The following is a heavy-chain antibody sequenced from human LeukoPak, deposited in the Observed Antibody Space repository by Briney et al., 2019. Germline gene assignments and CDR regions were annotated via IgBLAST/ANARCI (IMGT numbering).Heavy chain of an antibody. V-gene: IGHV3-48*01. CDR3: TREGCSSSTSCPFDY. CDR2: ISSSSSTI. D-gene: IGHD2-2*01. Sequence: PGGSLRLSCAASGFTFSSYGMNWVRQAPGKGLEWVSYISSSSSTIYYADSVKGRFTISRDNAKNSLYLQMNSLRAEDTAVYYCTREGCSSSTSCPFDYWGQGTLVTVSS. J-gene: IGHJ4*02. CDR1: GFTFSSYG.